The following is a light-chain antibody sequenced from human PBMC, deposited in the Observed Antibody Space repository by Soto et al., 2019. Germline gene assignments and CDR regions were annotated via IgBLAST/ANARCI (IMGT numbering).Light chain of an antibody. V-gene: IGKV3-20*01. CDR2: GAS. CDR1: QSVSSSY. CDR3: QQYGGSPWT. Sequence: EIVLTQSPGTLSLSPGERATLSCRASQSVSSSYLAWYQQKPGQAPRLLIYGASSKATGIPDRFSGSGSGTNLTLTSSRLEPEGFAVYYCQQYGGSPWTFGQGNKVEIK. J-gene: IGKJ1*01.